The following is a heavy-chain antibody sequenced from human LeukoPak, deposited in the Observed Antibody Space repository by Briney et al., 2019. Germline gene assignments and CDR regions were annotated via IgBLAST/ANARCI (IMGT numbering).Heavy chain of an antibody. V-gene: IGHV3-23*01. CDR3: ARYWNDRYFDY. J-gene: IGHJ4*02. D-gene: IGHD1-1*01. CDR1: GFTFSSYS. CDR2: INNFGGSM. Sequence: GGSLRLSCAASGFTFSSYSMGWVRQAPGKGLEWVSVINNFGGSMFYADSVKGRFTISRDNSKSTLYLQMNSLRAEDTAVYYCARYWNDRYFDYWGRGTLVTVSS.